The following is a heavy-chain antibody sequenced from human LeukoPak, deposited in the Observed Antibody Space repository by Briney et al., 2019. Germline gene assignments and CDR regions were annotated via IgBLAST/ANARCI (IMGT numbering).Heavy chain of an antibody. CDR2: ISWNSGSI. CDR3: ASSITI. Sequence: GRSLRLSCAASGFTFDDYAMHWVRQAPGKGLEWVSGISWNSGSIGYADSVKGRFTISRDNAKDSLYLQMNSLRAEDTAVYYCASSITIWGQGTLVTVSS. J-gene: IGHJ4*02. V-gene: IGHV3-9*01. CDR1: GFTFDDYA. D-gene: IGHD3-9*01.